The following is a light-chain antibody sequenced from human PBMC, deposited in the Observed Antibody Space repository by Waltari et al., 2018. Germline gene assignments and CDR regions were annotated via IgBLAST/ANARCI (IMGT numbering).Light chain of an antibody. J-gene: IGKJ2*01. CDR3: MQTVQLPSFT. Sequence: DIVMTQTPPSLSVTPGQPASIPCKSSQSLLHSDGKTYLYWYLQKPGQSPQLLIYEAFNRFSGVPDRFSGSGSGRDFTLKISRVEAEDVGVYYCMQTVQLPSFTFGQGTKLEIK. CDR1: QSLLHSDGKTY. V-gene: IGKV2D-29*02. CDR2: EAF.